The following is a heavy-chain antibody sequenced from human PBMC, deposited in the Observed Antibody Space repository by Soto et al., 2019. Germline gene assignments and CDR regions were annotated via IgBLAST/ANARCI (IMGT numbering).Heavy chain of an antibody. Sequence: SETLSLTCAVYGGSFSGYYWSWIRQPPGKGLEWIGEINHSGSTNYNPSLKSRVTISVDTSKNQFSLKLSSVTAADTAVYYCARGYCSGGSCYFGYYYYGMDVWGQGTTVTVSS. V-gene: IGHV4-34*01. CDR2: INHSGST. D-gene: IGHD2-15*01. J-gene: IGHJ6*02. CDR1: GGSFSGYY. CDR3: ARGYCSGGSCYFGYYYYGMDV.